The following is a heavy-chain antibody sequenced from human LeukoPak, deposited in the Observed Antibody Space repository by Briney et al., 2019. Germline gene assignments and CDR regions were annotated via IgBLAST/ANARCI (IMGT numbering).Heavy chain of an antibody. CDR1: GGSISSYY. CDR2: IYYSGST. Sequence: SXSLSLTCTVSGGSISSYYWSWIRQPPGKGLEWIGYIYYSGSTNYNPSLKSRVTISVDTSKNQFSLKLSSVTAADTAVYYCASSNNYYDSSGYYIPYYYYYYMDVWGKGTTVTVSS. V-gene: IGHV4-59*01. CDR3: ASSNNYYDSSGYYIPYYYYYYMDV. D-gene: IGHD3-22*01. J-gene: IGHJ6*03.